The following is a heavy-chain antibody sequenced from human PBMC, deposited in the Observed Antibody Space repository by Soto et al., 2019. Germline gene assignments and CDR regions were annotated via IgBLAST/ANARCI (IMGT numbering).Heavy chain of an antibody. Sequence: QVQLVQSGAEVKKPGASVKVSCKASGYTFTTYYMHWIRQAPGQGLEWMGIVDPRAGSTSHAQKFQGRVPMTRDTSTSTVYMDLRSVRSEDTAVYYCARAGYYDSSGYDGFDIWGQGTMVTVSS. CDR3: ARAGYYDSSGYDGFDI. D-gene: IGHD3-22*01. CDR1: GYTFTTYY. CDR2: VDPRAGST. J-gene: IGHJ3*02. V-gene: IGHV1-46*01.